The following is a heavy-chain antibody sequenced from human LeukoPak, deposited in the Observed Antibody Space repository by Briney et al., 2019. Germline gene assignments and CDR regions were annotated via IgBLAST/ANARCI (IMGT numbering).Heavy chain of an antibody. V-gene: IGHV5-51*01. D-gene: IGHD3-16*01. CDR2: IYPGDSDT. Sequence: GESLKISCQGSGFSFTNYWIGWVRQVPGKGLEWVGIIYPGDSDTLYSPSFQGQVTISADKSISTAYLQWSSLKASDTAMYYCARIWLRAFDIWGQGTMVTVSS. J-gene: IGHJ3*02. CDR3: ARIWLRAFDI. CDR1: GFSFTNYW.